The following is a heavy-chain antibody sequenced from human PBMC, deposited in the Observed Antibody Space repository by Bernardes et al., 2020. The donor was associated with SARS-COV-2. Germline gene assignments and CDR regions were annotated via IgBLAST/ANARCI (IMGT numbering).Heavy chain of an antibody. D-gene: IGHD2-15*01. J-gene: IGHJ4*02. Sequence: GGSLRLSCAASGFAFSNYAMNWVRQAPGKGLECVSTISGSGGSTYYADSVKGRFTISRHNSKNTLYLQMNSLRTEDTAVYYCAKDGRVVVRGEFDYWGQGTLVTVSS. CDR3: AKDGRVVVRGEFDY. CDR2: ISGSGGST. CDR1: GFAFSNYA. V-gene: IGHV3-23*01.